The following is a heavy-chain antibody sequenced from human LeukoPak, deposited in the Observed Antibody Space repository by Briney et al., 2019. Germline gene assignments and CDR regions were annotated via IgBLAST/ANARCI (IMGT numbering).Heavy chain of an antibody. CDR3: ARVMVTTSAFDI. CDR2: MNPNSGNT. V-gene: IGHV1-8*01. CDR1: GYTLTSYD. J-gene: IGHJ3*02. Sequence: ASVKVSCKASGYTLTSYDINWVRQATGQGLEWMGWMNPNSGNTGYAQKFQGRVTMTRNTSISTAYMELSSLRSEDTAVYYCARVMVTTSAFDIWGQGTMVTVSS. D-gene: IGHD4-17*01.